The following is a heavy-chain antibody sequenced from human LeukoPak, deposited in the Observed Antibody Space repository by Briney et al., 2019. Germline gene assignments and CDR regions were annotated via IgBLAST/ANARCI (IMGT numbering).Heavy chain of an antibody. CDR1: GFTFSSYW. Sequence: GGSLRLSCAASGFTFSSYWMHWVRQAPGKGLVWVSRINSDGSSTRYADSVKGRITRYADSVKGRITISRDNAKNTLYLQMSSLRAEDTAVYYCTRSTGDRSFFDYWGQGTLVTVSS. V-gene: IGHV3-74*01. CDR3: TRSTGDRSFFDY. CDR2: INSDGSSTRYADSVKGRIT. J-gene: IGHJ4*02. D-gene: IGHD7-27*01.